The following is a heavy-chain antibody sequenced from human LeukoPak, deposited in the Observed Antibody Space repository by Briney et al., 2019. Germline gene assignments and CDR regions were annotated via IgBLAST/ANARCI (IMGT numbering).Heavy chain of an antibody. V-gene: IGHV3-23*01. Sequence: PGGSLRLSCAASGFTFSKYAMTWVRQAPGKALEWVSAIISSTLKIYYADSVKGRFTISRDNSKNTPYLQMNSLRAEDTAVYYCAKAAGFIAARNNYMDVWGKGTTVTVSS. J-gene: IGHJ6*03. CDR1: GFTFSKYA. CDR3: AKAAGFIAARNNYMDV. D-gene: IGHD6-6*01. CDR2: IISSTLKI.